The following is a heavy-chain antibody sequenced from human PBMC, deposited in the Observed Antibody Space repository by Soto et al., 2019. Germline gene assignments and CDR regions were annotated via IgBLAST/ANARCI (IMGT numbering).Heavy chain of an antibody. CDR1: GFTVSSNY. D-gene: IGHD1-26*01. CDR3: ARDMSGGTYNYYYGMDV. CDR2: IYSGGST. Sequence: PGGSLRLSCAASGFTVSSNYMSWVRQAPGKGLEWVSVIYSGGSTYYADSVKGRFTISRDNSKNTLYLQMNSLRAEDTAVYYCARDMSGGTYNYYYGMDVWGQGTTVTVSS. J-gene: IGHJ6*02. V-gene: IGHV3-53*01.